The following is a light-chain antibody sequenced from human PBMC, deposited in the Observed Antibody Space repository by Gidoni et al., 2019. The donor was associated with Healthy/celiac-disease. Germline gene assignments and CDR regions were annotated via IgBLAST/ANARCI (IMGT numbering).Light chain of an antibody. Sequence: DIVFTQSPGTLSLSPGERATLSCRASQTISNSALAWYHQKPGQAPRLLIYGASSRATGIPDRFRGSGSGTDFTLTISRLEPEDFAVYYCQQFDSVPRTFGQGTKLEIK. CDR3: QQFDSVPRT. CDR1: QTISNSA. J-gene: IGKJ2*01. CDR2: GAS. V-gene: IGKV3-20*01.